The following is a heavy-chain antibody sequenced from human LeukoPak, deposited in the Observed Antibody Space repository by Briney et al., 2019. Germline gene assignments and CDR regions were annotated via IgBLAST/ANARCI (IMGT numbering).Heavy chain of an antibody. CDR3: AKDRRSTVTSAFDI. Sequence: GGSLRLSCAASGFTFSSYGMTWVRQAPGKGLEWVSYISSSSSTIYYADSVKGRFTISRDNAKNSLYLQLNSLRAEDTAVYYCAKDRRSTVTSAFDIWGQGTVVTVSS. J-gene: IGHJ3*02. V-gene: IGHV3-48*01. CDR1: GFTFSSYG. D-gene: IGHD4-17*01. CDR2: ISSSSSTI.